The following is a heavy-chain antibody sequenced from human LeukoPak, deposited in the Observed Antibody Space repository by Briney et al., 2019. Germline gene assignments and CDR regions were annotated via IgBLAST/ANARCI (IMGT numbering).Heavy chain of an antibody. CDR2: IYSGGST. CDR1: GFTVSSNY. V-gene: IGHV3-66*04. Sequence: GGSLRLSCVVSGFTVSSNYMSWVRQAPGKGLEWGSIIYSGGSTYYADSVKGRFTISRDNSKNTPYLQMNSLRAEDTAVHYCARRGYGDYAPFDYWGQGTLVTVSS. D-gene: IGHD4-17*01. CDR3: ARRGYGDYAPFDY. J-gene: IGHJ4*02.